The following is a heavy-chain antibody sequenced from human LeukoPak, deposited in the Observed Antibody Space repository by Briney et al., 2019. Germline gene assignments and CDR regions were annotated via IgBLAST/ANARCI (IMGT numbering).Heavy chain of an antibody. CDR2: IYPGDSDT. CDR3: ARRASAYDSSGYHFDY. D-gene: IGHD3-22*01. V-gene: IGHV5-51*01. Sequence: GESLKISCKCSGYSFANYWIGWVRQMPGKDLEWMGIIYPGDSDTRYSPSFQGQVTISADKSITTAYLHWSSLQASDTAMYYCARRASAYDSSGYHFDYWGQGTLVTVSS. J-gene: IGHJ4*02. CDR1: GYSFANYW.